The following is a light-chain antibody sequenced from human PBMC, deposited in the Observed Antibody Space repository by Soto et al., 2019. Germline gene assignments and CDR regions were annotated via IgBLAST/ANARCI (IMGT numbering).Light chain of an antibody. Sequence: DIQMTQSPSSLSASVGDRVTITCRASQSISSYLNWYQQKPGKAPKLLIYAASSLQSGVPSRFSGSGSGTDFALTISSLQPEDFATYYCQQTYSIPLAFGGRTKVDIK. CDR2: AAS. CDR1: QSISSY. V-gene: IGKV1-39*01. CDR3: QQTYSIPLA. J-gene: IGKJ4*01.